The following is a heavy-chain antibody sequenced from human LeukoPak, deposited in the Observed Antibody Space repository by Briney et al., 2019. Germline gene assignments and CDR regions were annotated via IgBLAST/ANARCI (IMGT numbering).Heavy chain of an antibody. J-gene: IGHJ4*02. CDR1: GFTFSSYS. CDR3: ARGGGSYSPPGY. D-gene: IGHD1-26*01. CDR2: IYSGGAT. V-gene: IGHV3-53*01. Sequence: GGSLRLSCAASGFTFSSYSMNWVRQAPGKGLEWVSVIYSGGATYYADSVKGRFTISRDISKNTLYLQMNTLRAEDTAVYYCARGGGSYSPPGYWGQGTLVTVSS.